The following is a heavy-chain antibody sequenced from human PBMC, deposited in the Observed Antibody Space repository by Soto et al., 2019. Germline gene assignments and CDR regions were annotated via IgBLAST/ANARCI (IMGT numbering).Heavy chain of an antibody. V-gene: IGHV3-7*01. CDR3: AVFGVVIPYYFDY. CDR1: GFTFSSYW. CDR2: IKQDGSEK. J-gene: IGHJ4*02. Sequence: EVQLVESGGGLVQPGGSLRLSCAASGFTFSSYWMSWVRQAPGKGLEWVANIKQDGSEKYYVDSVKGRFTISRDNAKNSLYLQMNSLSAEDTAVYYCAVFGVVIPYYFDYWGQGTLVTVSS. D-gene: IGHD3-3*01.